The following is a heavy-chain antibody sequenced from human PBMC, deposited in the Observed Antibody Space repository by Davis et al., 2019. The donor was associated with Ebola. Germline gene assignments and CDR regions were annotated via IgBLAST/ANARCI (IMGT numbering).Heavy chain of an antibody. CDR3: AREEGVAAEWNYFDY. Sequence: AASVKVSCKASGGTFSSYAISWVRQAPGQGLEWMGGIIPIFGTANYAQKFQGRVTITADESTSTAYMELSSLRSEDTAVYYCAREEGVAAEWNYFDYWGQGTLVTVSS. D-gene: IGHD3-3*01. J-gene: IGHJ4*02. V-gene: IGHV1-69*13. CDR2: IIPIFGTA. CDR1: GGTFSSYA.